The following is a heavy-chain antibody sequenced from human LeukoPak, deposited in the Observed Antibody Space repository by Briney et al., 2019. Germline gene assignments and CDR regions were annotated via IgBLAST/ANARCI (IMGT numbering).Heavy chain of an antibody. CDR1: GGSISSGGYS. CDR2: IYHSGST. CDR3: ARGGPSYSSSWYRRVGNWFDP. J-gene: IGHJ5*02. D-gene: IGHD6-13*01. Sequence: PSETLSLTCAVSGGSISSGGYSWSWIRQPPGKGLEWIGYIYHSGSTYYNPSLKSRVTISVDTSKNQFSLKLSSVTAADTAVYYCARGGPSYSSSWYRRVGNWFDPWGQGTLVTVSS. V-gene: IGHV4-30-2*01.